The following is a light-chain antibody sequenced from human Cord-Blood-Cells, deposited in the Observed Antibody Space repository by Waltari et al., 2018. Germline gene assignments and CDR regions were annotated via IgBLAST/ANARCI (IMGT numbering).Light chain of an antibody. CDR3: SSYTSSSTYV. CDR2: DVS. V-gene: IGLV2-14*01. CDR1: SSDVGGYNY. J-gene: IGLJ1*01. Sequence: QSALTQPASVSGSPGQSITISCTGTSSDVGGYNYVPWYQQHPGKAPKPMIYDVSNRPSGVSNRFSGSKSGNTASLTISGLQAEDEADYYCSSYTSSSTYVFGTGTKVTVL.